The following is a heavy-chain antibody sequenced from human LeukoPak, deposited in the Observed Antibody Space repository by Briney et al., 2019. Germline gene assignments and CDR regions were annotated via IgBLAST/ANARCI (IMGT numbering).Heavy chain of an antibody. CDR3: ARVGGYSSPPG. CDR2: IGSSGTTI. J-gene: IGHJ4*02. V-gene: IGHV3-48*04. Sequence: GSSLTLSCAASRFSFSSYGMHWVRQAPGKGLEWVSYIGSSGTTIYYADSVKGRFTISRDNAKNSLYLQMNSLRAEDTAVYYCARVGGYSSPPGWGQGTLVTVSS. D-gene: IGHD6-13*01. CDR1: RFSFSSYG.